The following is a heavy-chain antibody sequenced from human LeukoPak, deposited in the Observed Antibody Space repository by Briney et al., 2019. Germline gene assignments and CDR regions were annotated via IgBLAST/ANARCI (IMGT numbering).Heavy chain of an antibody. J-gene: IGHJ2*01. CDR1: GGSISSYN. CDR3: ARGVGITMVRGPLWYFDL. CDR2: IYYSGST. V-gene: IGHV4-59*01. Sequence: SETLSLTCTVSGGSISSYNWSWIRQPPGKGLEWIGYIYYSGSTNYNPSLKSRVTISVDTSKKQFSLKLSSVTAADTAVYYCARGVGITMVRGPLWYFDLWGRGTLVTVSS. D-gene: IGHD3-10*01.